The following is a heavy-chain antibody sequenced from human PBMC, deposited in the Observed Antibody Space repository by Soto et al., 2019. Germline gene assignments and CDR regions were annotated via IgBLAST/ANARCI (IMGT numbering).Heavy chain of an antibody. J-gene: IGHJ4*02. CDR2: ISAYNGNT. Sequence: ASVKVSCKGSGYTFTSYGISWVRQAPGQGLEWMGWISAYNGNTNYAQKLQGRVTMTTDTSTSTAYMELRSLRSDDTAVYYCARVSGWYGEYYFDYWGQGTLVTVSS. CDR3: ARVSGWYGEYYFDY. CDR1: GYTFTSYG. D-gene: IGHD6-19*01. V-gene: IGHV1-18*01.